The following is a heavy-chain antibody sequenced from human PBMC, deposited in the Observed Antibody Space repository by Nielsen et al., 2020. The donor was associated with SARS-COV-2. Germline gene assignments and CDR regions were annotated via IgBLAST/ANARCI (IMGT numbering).Heavy chain of an antibody. V-gene: IGHV3-23*01. D-gene: IGHD3-22*01. J-gene: IGHJ4*02. Sequence: WIRQPPGKGLEWVSAIRTSGGTTYYADSVKGRCTISRDNSKNTLYLQMNSLRAEDTAVYYCARGGHYDSSGYAPPYFDYWGQGTLVTVSS. CDR2: IRTSGGTT. CDR3: ARGGHYDSSGYAPPYFDY.